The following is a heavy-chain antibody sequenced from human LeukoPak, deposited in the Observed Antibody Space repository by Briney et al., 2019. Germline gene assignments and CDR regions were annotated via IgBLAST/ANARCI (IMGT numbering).Heavy chain of an antibody. Sequence: PGGSLRLSCAASGFTFSAYGMHWVRGAPGKGLEWVAFIWFDGGNKYYADSVKGRFTISRDNSKNTLYLQMNSLRLEDTAVFYCAKECGGGCSDDYWGQGTLVTVSS. V-gene: IGHV3-30*02. CDR1: GFTFSAYG. CDR2: IWFDGGNK. D-gene: IGHD2-21*02. CDR3: AKECGGGCSDDY. J-gene: IGHJ4*02.